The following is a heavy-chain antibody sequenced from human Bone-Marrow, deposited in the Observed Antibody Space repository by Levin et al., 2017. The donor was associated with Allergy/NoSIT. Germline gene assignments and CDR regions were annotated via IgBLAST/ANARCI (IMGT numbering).Heavy chain of an antibody. CDR3: ARVPPPHYSSSFDY. V-gene: IGHV5-51*01. J-gene: IGHJ4*02. Sequence: GESLKISCKGSGYTFTSYWIAWVRQMPGKGLEWMGIIYPGDSDTRYSPSFQGQVTISADKSISTSYLQWSSLKASDTAMYFCARVPPPHYSSSFDYWGQGTLVTVSS. CDR2: IYPGDSDT. CDR1: GYTFTSYW. D-gene: IGHD6-6*01.